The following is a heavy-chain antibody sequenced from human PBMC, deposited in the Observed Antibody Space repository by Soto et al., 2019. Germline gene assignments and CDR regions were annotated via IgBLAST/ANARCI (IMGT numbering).Heavy chain of an antibody. CDR2: ISWNRGSI. CDR1: RFSFDDYA. CDR3: AKAGGAELERLDYFDY. Sequence: PGGSLRLSCAASRFSFDDYAMHWVRQAPGKGLEWVSGISWNRGSIGYADSVKGRFTISRDNAKKSLYLQMNSLRPEDAALYYCAKAGGAELERLDYFDYWGQGTLVTAPQ. D-gene: IGHD1-1*01. V-gene: IGHV3-9*01. J-gene: IGHJ4*02.